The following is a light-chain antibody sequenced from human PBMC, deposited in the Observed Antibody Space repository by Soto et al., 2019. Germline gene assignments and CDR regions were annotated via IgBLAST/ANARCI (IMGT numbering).Light chain of an antibody. J-gene: IGKJ2*01. CDR3: QQYNNWAF. CDR1: QSVSSN. Sequence: EIVMTQSPATLSVSPGETATLSCRASQSVSSNLAWYQQKPGQAPRLRIYGASTRATGIPAGFSGSGSGTDFTLTIRSLQSEDFAVYYCQQYNNWAFFGEGTKLEIK. CDR2: GAS. V-gene: IGKV3-15*01.